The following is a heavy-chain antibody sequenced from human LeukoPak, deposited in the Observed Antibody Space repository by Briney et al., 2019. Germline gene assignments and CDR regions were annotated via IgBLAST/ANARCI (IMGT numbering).Heavy chain of an antibody. Sequence: SETLSLNCTVSGGSISSYYWSWIRQPPGKGLEWIGYIYYSGSTNYNPSLKSRVTISVDTSKNQFSLKLSSVTAADTAVYYCARVHVGYYFESGGINCLDPWGQGTLVTVSS. D-gene: IGHD3-22*01. J-gene: IGHJ5*02. V-gene: IGHV4-59*01. CDR1: GGSISSYY. CDR3: ARVHVGYYFESGGINCLDP. CDR2: IYYSGST.